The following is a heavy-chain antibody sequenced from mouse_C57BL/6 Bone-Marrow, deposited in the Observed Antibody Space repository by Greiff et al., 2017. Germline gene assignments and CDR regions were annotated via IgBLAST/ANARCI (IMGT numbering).Heavy chain of an antibody. D-gene: IGHD3-2*02. CDR1: GYSFTGYY. CDR3: ARSSSGYYYAMDY. J-gene: IGHJ4*01. Sequence: EVQLQQSGPELVKPGASVKISCKASGYSFTGYYMNWVKQSPEKSLEWIGEINPSTGGTTYNQKFKAKATLTVDKSSSTAYMQLKSLTSEDSAVYYCARSSSGYYYAMDYWGQGTSVTVSS. V-gene: IGHV1-42*01. CDR2: INPSTGGT.